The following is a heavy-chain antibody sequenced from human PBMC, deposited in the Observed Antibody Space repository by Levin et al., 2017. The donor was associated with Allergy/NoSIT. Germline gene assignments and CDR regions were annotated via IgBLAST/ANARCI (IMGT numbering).Heavy chain of an antibody. CDR1: GGSISSYY. V-gene: IGHV4-59*01. CDR2: IYYSGST. Sequence: SETLSLTCTVSGGSISSYYWSWIRQPPGKGLEWIGYIYYSGSTNYNPSLKSRVTISVDTSKNQFSLKLSSVTAADTAVYYCARALGGYSRTKYYFDYWGQGTLVTVSS. D-gene: IGHD6-13*01. CDR3: ARALGGYSRTKYYFDY. J-gene: IGHJ4*02.